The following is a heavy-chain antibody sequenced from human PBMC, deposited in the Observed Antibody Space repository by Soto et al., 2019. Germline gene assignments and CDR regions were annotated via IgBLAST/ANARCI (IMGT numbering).Heavy chain of an antibody. V-gene: IGHV3-23*01. Sequence: GQLLESGGGLVQPGGSLRLSCAASGFTFGSNAMNWLRQAPGRGLECVSFISGSGRTTYYADSVKGRFTVSRDNSKNTLYLQMNSLRAEDTALYYCAKFRGPSYSYYSMDVWGKGTTVTVSS. J-gene: IGHJ6*03. D-gene: IGHD3-16*01. CDR1: GFTFGSNA. CDR2: ISGSGRTT. CDR3: AKFRGPSYSYYSMDV.